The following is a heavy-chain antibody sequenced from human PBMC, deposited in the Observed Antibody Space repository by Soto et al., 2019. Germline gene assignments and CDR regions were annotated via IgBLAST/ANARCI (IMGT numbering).Heavy chain of an antibody. V-gene: IGHV4-34*01. CDR3: ARSPPMIPFDY. Sequence: QVQLQQWGAGLLKPSETLSLTCAVYGGSFSGYYWSWIRQPPGQGLEWIGEINHSGSTNYNPSLKSRISRSVDTSKNQFSLKLSSVTAADTAVYYGARSPPMIPFDYWGQGTLVTVSS. CDR1: GGSFSGYY. D-gene: IGHD3-22*01. CDR2: INHSGST. J-gene: IGHJ4*02.